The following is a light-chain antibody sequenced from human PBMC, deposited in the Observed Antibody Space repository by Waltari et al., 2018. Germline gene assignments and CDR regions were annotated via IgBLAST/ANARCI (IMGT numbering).Light chain of an antibody. CDR2: RNN. J-gene: IGLJ2*01. V-gene: IGLV1-47*01. CDR1: SSNIGSNY. Sequence: QSVLTQPPSASGTPGQRVTISCSGSSSNIGSNYVSWYQQLPGTAPKLLIYRNNQRPSGVPDRFSGPKSGTSASLAISGLPSEDEADYYCAAWDDSLSGPVFGGGTKLTVL. CDR3: AAWDDSLSGPV.